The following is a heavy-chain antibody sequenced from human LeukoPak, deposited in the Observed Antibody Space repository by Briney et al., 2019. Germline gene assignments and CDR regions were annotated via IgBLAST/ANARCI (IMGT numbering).Heavy chain of an antibody. CDR2: ISGGGDNT. J-gene: IGHJ6*03. V-gene: IGHV3-23*01. Sequence: GGPLSLSCAVSGFPFSDFAMSWVRQAPGKGLEWVSTISGGGDNTYFADSVKGRFTISRDNSKNTLFLEMVSLRAEDTAVYYCAKFEGALLGNYYMDVWGKGTTVTVSS. CDR3: AKFEGALLGNYYMDV. CDR1: GFPFSDFA.